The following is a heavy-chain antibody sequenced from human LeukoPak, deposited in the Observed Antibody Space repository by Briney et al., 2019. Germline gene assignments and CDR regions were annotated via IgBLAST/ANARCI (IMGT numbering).Heavy chain of an antibody. D-gene: IGHD2-15*01. Sequence: GGSLRLSCAASGFTFSSYWMSWVRQAPGKGLEWVANIKQDGSEKYYVDSVKGRLTISRDNAKNSVYLQMNSLRAEDTAVYYCARDRVVVVAGYWYFDRWGRGSLVTVS. J-gene: IGHJ2*01. CDR3: ARDRVVVVAGYWYFDR. CDR2: IKQDGSEK. CDR1: GFTFSSYW. V-gene: IGHV3-7*01.